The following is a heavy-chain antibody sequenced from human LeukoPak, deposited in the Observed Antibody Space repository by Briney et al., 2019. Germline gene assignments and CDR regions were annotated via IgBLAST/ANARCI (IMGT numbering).Heavy chain of an antibody. J-gene: IGHJ6*02. CDR2: IIPIFGTA. CDR1: GGTFSSYA. CDR3: AVGYCSSTSCYDSPNYYYYYGMDV. V-gene: IGHV1-69*01. Sequence: GSSVKVSCKASGGTFSSYAISWVRQAPGQGLECMGGIIPIFGTANYAQKFQGRVTITADESTSTAYMELSSLRSEDTAVYYCAVGYCSSTSCYDSPNYYYYYGMDVWGQGTTVTVSS. D-gene: IGHD2-2*03.